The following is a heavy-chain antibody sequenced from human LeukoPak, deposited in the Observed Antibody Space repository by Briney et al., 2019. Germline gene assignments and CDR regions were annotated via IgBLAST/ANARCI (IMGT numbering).Heavy chain of an antibody. J-gene: IGHJ4*02. CDR3: AKDETLRVGELSHVDY. Sequence: PGGSLRLSCAASGFTFSSYGMHWVRQAPGKGLEWVAVISYDGSNKYYADSVKGRFTVSRDNSKNTLYLQMNSLRAEDTAVYYCAKDETLRVGELSHVDYWGQGTLVTISS. CDR2: ISYDGSNK. D-gene: IGHD3-16*02. CDR1: GFTFSSYG. V-gene: IGHV3-30*18.